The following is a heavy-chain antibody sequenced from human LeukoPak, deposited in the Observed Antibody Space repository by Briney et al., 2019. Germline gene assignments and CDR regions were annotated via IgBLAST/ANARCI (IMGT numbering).Heavy chain of an antibody. Sequence: GASVKVSCKASGYTFTTYGISWVRQAPGQGLEWMGWISAYNGNTNYTQSLQGRVTVTTDTSTSTAYMELRSLRSDDTAVYYCARVRNSYGSRYYYGMDVWGQGTTVTVSS. D-gene: IGHD5-18*01. CDR2: ISAYNGNT. J-gene: IGHJ6*01. V-gene: IGHV1-18*01. CDR3: ARVRNSYGSRYYYGMDV. CDR1: GYTFTTYG.